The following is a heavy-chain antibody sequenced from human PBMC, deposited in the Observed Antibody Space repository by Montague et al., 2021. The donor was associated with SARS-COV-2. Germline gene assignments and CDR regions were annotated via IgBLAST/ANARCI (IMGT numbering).Heavy chain of an antibody. CDR2: FSWKGHSI. D-gene: IGHD6-19*01. CDR1: GFSVDNSD. V-gene: IGHV3-9*01. Sequence: SLRLSCAASGFSVDNSDMHWVRQAPGKGLEWVSGFSWKGHSIGYAASVEGRFTISRDSGKNSLYLQMNSLTVEDTALYYCAKDLNSAVAGPTMGYWGQGTLVTVSS. CDR3: AKDLNSAVAGPTMGY. J-gene: IGHJ4*02.